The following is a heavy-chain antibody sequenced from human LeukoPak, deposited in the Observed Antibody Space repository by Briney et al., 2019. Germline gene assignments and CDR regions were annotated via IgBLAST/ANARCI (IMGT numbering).Heavy chain of an antibody. Sequence: PGGSLRLSCAASGFTFSSYSMNWVRQAPGKGLEWVSYISSSSSTIYYADSVKGRFTISRDNAKNSLYLQMNSLRDEDTAVYYCARDRRYCSGGSCQHDYWGQGTLVTVSS. CDR1: GFTFSSYS. D-gene: IGHD2-15*01. CDR2: ISSSSSTI. CDR3: ARDRRYCSGGSCQHDY. V-gene: IGHV3-48*02. J-gene: IGHJ4*02.